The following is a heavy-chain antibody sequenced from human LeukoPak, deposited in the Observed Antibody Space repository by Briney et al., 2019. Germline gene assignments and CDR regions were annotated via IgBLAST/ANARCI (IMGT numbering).Heavy chain of an antibody. CDR2: IGTAGDT. CDR3: ARGSLYYYGSGSPIRDAFDI. Sequence: GGSLRLSCAASGLTFSNYDMHWVRQATGKGLEWVSAIGTAGDTYYPGSVKGRFTISRENAKNSLYLQMNSLRAGDTAVYYCARGSLYYYGSGSPIRDAFDIWGQGTMVTVSS. D-gene: IGHD3-10*01. CDR1: GLTFSNYD. V-gene: IGHV3-13*01. J-gene: IGHJ3*02.